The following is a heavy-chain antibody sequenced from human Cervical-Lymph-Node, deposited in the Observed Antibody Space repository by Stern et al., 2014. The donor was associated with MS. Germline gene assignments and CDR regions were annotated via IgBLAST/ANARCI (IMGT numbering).Heavy chain of an antibody. V-gene: IGHV2-70*01. CDR3: ARPRWGASGRHAARFDH. Sequence: ESGPALVRPTQTLTLTCSFSGFSLTTDGMCVSWIRQPPGKALQWLALVDWDDDTYYDTSLRTRLTISKDTSKNQVVLTMANRAPVDTATYFCARPRWGASGRHAARFDHWGQGTVVTVSS. J-gene: IGHJ3*01. CDR1: GFSLTTDGMC. D-gene: IGHD1-26*01. CDR2: VDWDDDT.